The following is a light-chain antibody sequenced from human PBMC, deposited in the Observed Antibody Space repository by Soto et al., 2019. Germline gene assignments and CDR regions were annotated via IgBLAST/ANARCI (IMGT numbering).Light chain of an antibody. V-gene: IGKV1-13*02. CDR3: QQFNTYPPGST. CDR1: QGISSA. CDR2: DAS. Sequence: AIQLTQSPSSLSASVGDRVTITCRASQGISSALAWYQQKPGKAPKLLIYDASNLESGVPSRFSGSGSGTDFTLTISSLQPEDFATYYCQQFNTYPPGSTFGRGTRLEIK. J-gene: IGKJ5*01.